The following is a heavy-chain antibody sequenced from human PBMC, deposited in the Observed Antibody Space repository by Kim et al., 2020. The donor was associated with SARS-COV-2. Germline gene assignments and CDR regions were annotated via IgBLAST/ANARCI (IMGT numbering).Heavy chain of an antibody. V-gene: IGHV4-34*01. D-gene: IGHD2-2*02. Sequence: SETLSLTCAVYGGSFSGYHWSWIRQPPGKGLEWIGEIKHSGSTNYNPSLKSRVTMSVDTSKSQFSLTLRSVTAADTAVYYCARGRAGVVPSPILGIGPHYDYYAMDVWGQGTTVTVSS. CDR1: GGSFSGYH. CDR2: IKHSGST. J-gene: IGHJ6*02. CDR3: ARGRAGVVPSPILGIGPHYDYYAMDV.